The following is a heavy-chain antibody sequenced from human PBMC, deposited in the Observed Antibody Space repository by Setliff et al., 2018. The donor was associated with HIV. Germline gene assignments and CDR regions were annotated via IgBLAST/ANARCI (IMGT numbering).Heavy chain of an antibody. J-gene: IGHJ4*02. D-gene: IGHD1-1*01. CDR1: GDSINSGTYY. CDR2: VYSSGNT. Sequence: SETLSLTCAVSGDSINSGTYYWNWLRQPAGKGLEWIGRVYSSGNTYYNPSLKSRAAISLNTSKNQFSLRLRSVTAADTAIYYCATTTAPAGPFDYWGLGTLVTVSS. CDR3: ATTTAPAGPFDY. V-gene: IGHV4-61*02.